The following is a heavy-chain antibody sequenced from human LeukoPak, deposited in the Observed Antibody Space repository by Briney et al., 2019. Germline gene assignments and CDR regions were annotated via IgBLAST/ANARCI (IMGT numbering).Heavy chain of an antibody. CDR1: GFTFSSYW. D-gene: IGHD1-1*01. J-gene: IGHJ4*02. CDR2: IKQDESEK. V-gene: IGHV3-7*01. CDR3: ARDKIEGSTKPDY. Sequence: GGYLRLSCAASGFTFSSYWMSWVRQAPGKGLEWVANIKQDESEKYYVDSVKGRFTISRDNANNSLYLQMNSLRAEDTAVYYCARDKIEGSTKPDYWGQGILVTVSS.